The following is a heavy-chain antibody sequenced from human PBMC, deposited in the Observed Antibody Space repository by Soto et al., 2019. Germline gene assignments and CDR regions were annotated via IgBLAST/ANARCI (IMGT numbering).Heavy chain of an antibody. CDR1: GGSISSSSYY. CDR3: ARIFRYSYGYLDAFDI. J-gene: IGHJ3*02. Sequence: SETLSLTCTVSGGSISSSSYYWGWIRQPPGKGLEWIGSIYYSGSTYYNPSLKSRVTISVDTSKNQFSLKLGSVTAADTAVYYCARIFRYSYGYLDAFDIWGQGTMVTV. V-gene: IGHV4-39*01. CDR2: IYYSGST. D-gene: IGHD5-18*01.